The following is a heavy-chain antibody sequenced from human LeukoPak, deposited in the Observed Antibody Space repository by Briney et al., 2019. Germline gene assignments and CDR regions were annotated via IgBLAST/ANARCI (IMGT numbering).Heavy chain of an antibody. CDR2: ISAYNGNT. CDR3: ARGHAWIQLWFLNY. Sequence: ASVKVSCKASGYTFTSYGISWVRQAPGQGLEWMGWISAYNGNTNYAQKLQGRVTMTTDTFTSTAYMELRSLRSDDTAVYYCARGHAWIQLWFLNYWGQGTLVTVSS. D-gene: IGHD5-18*01. J-gene: IGHJ4*02. V-gene: IGHV1-18*01. CDR1: GYTFTSYG.